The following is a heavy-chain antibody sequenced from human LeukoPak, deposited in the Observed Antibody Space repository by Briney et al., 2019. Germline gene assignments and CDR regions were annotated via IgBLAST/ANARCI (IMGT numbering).Heavy chain of an antibody. CDR2: ISSSGSTI. D-gene: IGHD6-13*01. CDR3: ARGPRIAAAGTGY. CDR1: GLTFSSYE. V-gene: IGHV3-48*03. Sequence: PGGSLGLYCASSGLTFSSYEMNWVRQAPGKGLEWVSYISSSGSTIHYADSVKGRFIISRDNAKNSLYLQMNSLRAEDTAVYYCARGPRIAAAGTGYWGQGTLVTVSS. J-gene: IGHJ4*02.